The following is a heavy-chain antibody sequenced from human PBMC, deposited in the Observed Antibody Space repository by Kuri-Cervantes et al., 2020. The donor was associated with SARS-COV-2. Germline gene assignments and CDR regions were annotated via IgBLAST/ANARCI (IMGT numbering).Heavy chain of an antibody. Sequence: ASVKVSCKASGYTFTGYYVHWVRQAPGQGLEWMGWMNPAGGNTGYAQKFQGRVTMISNTSITTAYMELSSLTSEDTAVYYCARGHHLSNWFDPWGQGTLVTVSS. CDR2: MNPAGGNT. CDR1: GYTFTGYY. V-gene: IGHV1-8*02. J-gene: IGHJ5*02. CDR3: ARGHHLSNWFDP.